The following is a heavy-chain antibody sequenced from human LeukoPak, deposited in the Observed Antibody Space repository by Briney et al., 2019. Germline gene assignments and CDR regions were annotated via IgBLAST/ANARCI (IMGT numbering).Heavy chain of an antibody. CDR1: GVSINTCCYY. CDR2: IYHSGST. J-gene: IGHJ6*03. V-gene: IGHV4-39*07. Sequence: SETLSLTCAVSGVSINTCCYYWTWIRQPPGKGLEWIGSIYHSGSTYYNPSLKSRVTISVDTSKNQFSLKLSSVTATDTAVYYCARVTGYYYYYMDVWGKGTTVTVSS. CDR3: ARVTGYYYYYMDV.